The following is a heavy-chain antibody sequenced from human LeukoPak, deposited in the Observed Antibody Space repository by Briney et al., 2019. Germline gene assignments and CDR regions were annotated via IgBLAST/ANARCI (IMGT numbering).Heavy chain of an antibody. CDR1: GYTLTEIS. Sequence: ASVKVSCKVSGYTLTEISIHWVRQAPGKGLEWMGGFDPEDGETIYAQRFQGRVTMTEDTSADTAYMELSSLRSEDTAVYYCARAEMATRGKFDYWGQGTLVTVSS. D-gene: IGHD5-24*01. CDR3: ARAEMATRGKFDY. CDR2: FDPEDGET. V-gene: IGHV1-24*01. J-gene: IGHJ4*02.